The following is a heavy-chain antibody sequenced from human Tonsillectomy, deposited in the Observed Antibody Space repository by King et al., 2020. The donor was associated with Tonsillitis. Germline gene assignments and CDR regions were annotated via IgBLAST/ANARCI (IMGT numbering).Heavy chain of an antibody. D-gene: IGHD6-19*01. Sequence: VQLVESGGGVVQPGRSLRLSCAASGFTFSSYGMHWVRQAPGKGLEWVAVISYDGSNKYYADSVKGRFTISRDNSKNTLYLQMNSLRAEDTAVYYCAKEVAVAGGLDYWGQGALVTVSS. CDR3: AKEVAVAGGLDY. V-gene: IGHV3-30*18. CDR2: ISYDGSNK. J-gene: IGHJ4*02. CDR1: GFTFSSYG.